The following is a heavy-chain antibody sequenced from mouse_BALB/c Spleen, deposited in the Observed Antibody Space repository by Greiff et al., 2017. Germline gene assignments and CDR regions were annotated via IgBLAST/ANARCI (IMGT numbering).Heavy chain of an antibody. CDR3: ARVTTVNYYAMDY. J-gene: IGHJ4*01. CDR1: GFSLSRYS. V-gene: IGHV2-6-4*01. D-gene: IGHD1-1*01. CDR2: IWGGGST. Sequence: VQVVESGPGLVAPSQSLSITCTVSGFSLSRYSVNWVSQPPGKGLEWLGMIWGGGSTDYKSALKSRLSISKDNSKSQVFLKMNSLQTDDTAMYYCARVTTVNYYAMDYWGQGTSVTVSS.